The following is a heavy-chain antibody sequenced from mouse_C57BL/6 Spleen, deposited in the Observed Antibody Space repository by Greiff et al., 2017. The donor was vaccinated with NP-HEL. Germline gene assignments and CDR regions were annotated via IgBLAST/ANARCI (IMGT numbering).Heavy chain of an antibody. CDR3: TRDYGLAWFAY. V-gene: IGHV14-1*01. J-gene: IGHJ3*01. D-gene: IGHD2-4*01. CDR2: IDPEDGDT. Sequence: VQLQQSGAELVRPGASVKLSCTASGFNIKDYYMHWVKQRPEQGLEWIGRIDPEDGDTEYAPKFQGKATMTADTSSNTAYLQLSSLTSEDTAVYYCTRDYGLAWFAYWGQGTLVTVSA. CDR1: GFNIKDYY.